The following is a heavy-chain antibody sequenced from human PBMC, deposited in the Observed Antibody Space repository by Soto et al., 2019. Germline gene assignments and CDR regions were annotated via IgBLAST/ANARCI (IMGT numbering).Heavy chain of an antibody. Sequence: QVQLVQSGAEVKKPGASVKVSCKASGYTFTNYGIHWVRQAPGQRLEWMGWINSGSGNTKYSQKLQGRATINRDTSASTAYMELSSLRSEDTAVYYCARSGYSSGWYHWYFDFWGRGTLVTVSS. CDR2: INSGSGNT. D-gene: IGHD6-19*01. J-gene: IGHJ2*01. CDR3: ARSGYSSGWYHWYFDF. V-gene: IGHV1-3*01. CDR1: GYTFTNYG.